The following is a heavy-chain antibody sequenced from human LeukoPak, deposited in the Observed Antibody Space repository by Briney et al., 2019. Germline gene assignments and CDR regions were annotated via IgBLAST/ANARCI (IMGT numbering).Heavy chain of an antibody. CDR2: TYSGGRT. V-gene: IGHV3-53*01. CDR3: ARVYYGSGSLHYYYYYMDV. Sequence: PGGSLRLSCAASGFTVSNNYMSWVRQAPGKGLEWVSVTYSGGRTYYADSVKGRFTISRDNSKNTLYLQMNSLRAEDTAVYYCARVYYGSGSLHYYYYYMDVWGKGTTVTVSS. J-gene: IGHJ6*03. CDR1: GFTVSNNY. D-gene: IGHD3-10*01.